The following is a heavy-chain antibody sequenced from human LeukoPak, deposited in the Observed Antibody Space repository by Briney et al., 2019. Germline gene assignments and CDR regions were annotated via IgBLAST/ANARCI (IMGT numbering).Heavy chain of an antibody. Sequence: PGGSLRLSCAASGFTFSSYNMNWVRHAPGKGLERVSSISSSSSYIYYTDSVKGRFTISRDNAKNSLYLQMNSLRADDTAIYYCARVSLGAAAGTSRWGQGTLVTVSS. V-gene: IGHV3-21*01. J-gene: IGHJ4*02. CDR1: GFTFSSYN. CDR3: ARVSLGAAAGTSR. D-gene: IGHD6-13*01. CDR2: ISSSSSYI.